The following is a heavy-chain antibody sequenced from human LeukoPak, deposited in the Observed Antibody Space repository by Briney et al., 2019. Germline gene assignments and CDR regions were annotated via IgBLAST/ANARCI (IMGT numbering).Heavy chain of an antibody. J-gene: IGHJ4*02. D-gene: IGHD5-24*01. CDR2: ISYDGSNK. CDR3: ARGVRNGYNYSY. Sequence: GESLRLSCAASGFTFSSYAMHWVRQAPGKGLEWVAVISYDGSNKYYADSVKGRFTIPRDNSKNTLYLQMNSLRAEDTAVYYCARGVRNGYNYSYWGQGTLVTVSS. CDR1: GFTFSSYA. V-gene: IGHV3-30-3*01.